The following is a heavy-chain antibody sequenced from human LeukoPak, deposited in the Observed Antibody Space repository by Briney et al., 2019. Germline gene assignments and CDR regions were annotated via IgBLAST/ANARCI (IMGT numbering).Heavy chain of an antibody. V-gene: IGHV1-2*02. J-gene: IGHJ4*02. CDR3: ARGGRRNGLDY. CDR1: GYTFTGYY. CDR2: IDPNRGGT. Sequence: ASVKVSCKTSGYTFTGYYMHLVRQAPGQGLEWMGWIDPNRGGTNFAQKFQGRVSMARDTSISTAYMELSRLTSDDTAVYYCARGGRRNGLDYWGEGTPVTVSS. D-gene: IGHD5-24*01.